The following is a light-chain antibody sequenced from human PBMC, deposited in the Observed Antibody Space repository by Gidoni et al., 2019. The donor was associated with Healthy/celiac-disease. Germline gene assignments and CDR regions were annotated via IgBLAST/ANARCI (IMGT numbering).Light chain of an antibody. CDR3: QQSYSTSVA. V-gene: IGKV1-39*01. CDR2: AAS. Sequence: DIQITQSPSSLSASVGDRVTITCRASQSISSYLNWYQQKPGKAPKLLIYAASSLQSGVPSRFSGSGSGTDFTLTISSLQPEDFATYYCQQSYSTSVAFGRGTKVEIK. CDR1: QSISSY. J-gene: IGKJ1*01.